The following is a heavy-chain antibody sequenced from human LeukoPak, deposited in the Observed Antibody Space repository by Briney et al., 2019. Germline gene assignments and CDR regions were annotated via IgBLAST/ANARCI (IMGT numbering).Heavy chain of an antibody. Sequence: GGSLRLSCAASGFTFSSYALSWVRQAPGKGLEWVSGISGSGGGTYYADSVKGRFTISRDNAKNSLYLQMNSLRAEDTAVYYCARGSGSYYSFDYWGQGTLVTVSS. V-gene: IGHV3-23*01. J-gene: IGHJ4*02. CDR1: GFTFSSYA. CDR3: ARGSGSYYSFDY. CDR2: ISGSGGGT. D-gene: IGHD1-26*01.